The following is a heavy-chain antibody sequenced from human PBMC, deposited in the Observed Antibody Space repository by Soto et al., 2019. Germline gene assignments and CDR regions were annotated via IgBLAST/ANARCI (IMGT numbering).Heavy chain of an antibody. V-gene: IGHV1-18*01. CDR3: ARTRTDGAFDI. D-gene: IGHD2-21*02. J-gene: IGHJ3*02. CDR1: GYTFTNYG. Sequence: ASVKVSCKASGYTFTNYGISWVRQAPGQGLDWMGWTSAYNDKTKYAQKFQGRVTMTTDTFTTTAYMELWSLRSDDTAVYYCARTRTDGAFDIWGQGTVVTVSS. CDR2: TSAYNDKT.